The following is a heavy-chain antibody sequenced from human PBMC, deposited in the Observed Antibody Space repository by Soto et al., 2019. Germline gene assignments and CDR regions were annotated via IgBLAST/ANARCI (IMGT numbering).Heavy chain of an antibody. V-gene: IGHV5-51*01. CDR2: IYPGDSDT. J-gene: IGHJ6*02. D-gene: IGHD6-13*01. CDR1: GYSFTSYW. Sequence: GESLKISCKGSGYSFTSYWIGWVRQMPGKGLEWMGIIYPGDSDTRYSPSFQGQVTISADKSISTAYLQWSSLKASDTAMYYCARIRRWQIAAAGTPQLYYYYGMDVWGQGTTVTVSS. CDR3: ARIRRWQIAAAGTPQLYYYYGMDV.